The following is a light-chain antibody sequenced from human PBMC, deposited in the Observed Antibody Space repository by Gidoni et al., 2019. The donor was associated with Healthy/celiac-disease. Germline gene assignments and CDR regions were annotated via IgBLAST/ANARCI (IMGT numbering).Light chain of an antibody. CDR2: EAS. J-gene: IGKJ4*01. V-gene: IGKV3-11*01. CDR1: QSISCF. Sequence: EIVWTQSPATLSLSPGERATLACTTTQSISCFLDWYQQKPGQAPRLLIYEASSRATGIPARFSGSASRTDFTLTISSLEPEDFAVYCCQQRSNWPLTFGGGTKVEIK. CDR3: QQRSNWPLT.